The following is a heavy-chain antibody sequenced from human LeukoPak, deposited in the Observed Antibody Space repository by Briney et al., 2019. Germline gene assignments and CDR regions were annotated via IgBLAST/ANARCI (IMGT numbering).Heavy chain of an antibody. CDR1: GYTFTSYD. CDR3: ARVPSLVDCCSTSCYSRAYYMDV. D-gene: IGHD2-2*02. V-gene: IGHV1-8*01. CDR2: MNPNSGNT. Sequence: ASVKVSCKASGYTFTSYDINWVRQATGQGLEWMGWMNPNSGNTGYAQKFQGRVTMTRNTSISTAYMELSSLISEDTAVYYCARVPSLVDCCSTSCYSRAYYMDVWGKGTTVTVSS. J-gene: IGHJ6*03.